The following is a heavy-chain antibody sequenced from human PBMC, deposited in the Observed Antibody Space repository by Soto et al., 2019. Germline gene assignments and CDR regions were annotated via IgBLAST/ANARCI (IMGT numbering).Heavy chain of an antibody. CDR2: INPNSGGT. D-gene: IGHD3-3*01. V-gene: IGHV1-2*04. Sequence: ASVKVSCKASGYTFTGYYMHWVRQAPGQGLEWMGWINPNSGGTNYAQKFQGWVTMTRDTSISTAYMELSRLRSDDTAVYYCARGDRLRYDFWSGYSGPYYYGMDVWGQGTTVTVSS. J-gene: IGHJ6*02. CDR3: ARGDRLRYDFWSGYSGPYYYGMDV. CDR1: GYTFTGYY.